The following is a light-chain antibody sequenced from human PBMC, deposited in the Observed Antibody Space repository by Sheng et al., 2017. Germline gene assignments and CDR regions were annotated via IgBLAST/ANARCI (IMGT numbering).Light chain of an antibody. CDR3: QAWDTGMI. V-gene: IGLV4-69*01. J-gene: IGLJ2*01. CDR1: TGHNTYV. CDR2: VNSDGSH. Sequence: QTVVTQSPSASASLGASVRLTCTLSTGHNTYVIAWHQQHPGKGPRHLMKVNSDGSHNKGVGIPDRFSGSSSGAERYLSISGLQSEDEADYYCQAWDTGMIFGGGTKLTVL.